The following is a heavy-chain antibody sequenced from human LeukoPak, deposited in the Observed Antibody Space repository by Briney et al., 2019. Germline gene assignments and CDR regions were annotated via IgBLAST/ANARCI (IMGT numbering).Heavy chain of an antibody. CDR1: GYTFTAYY. CDR3: ARGDYYYSYYMDV. Sequence: ASVKVSCKASGYTFTAYYMHWVRQAPGQGLEWMGWINANSGDTKSAHKFQGRVTMTSDTSISTAYMEVNSLRSDDTAVYYCARGDYYYSYYMDVWGKGTTVTVSS. V-gene: IGHV1-2*02. CDR2: INANSGDT. J-gene: IGHJ6*03.